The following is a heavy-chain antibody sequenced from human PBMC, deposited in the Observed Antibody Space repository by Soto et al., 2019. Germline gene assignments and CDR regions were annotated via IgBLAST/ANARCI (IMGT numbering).Heavy chain of an antibody. Sequence: QVQLQASGPGLVKPSQTLSLTCTVSGGSISSGGYYWSWIRQHPGKGLEWIGYIYYSGSTYYNPSLKSRVTIYVDTSKNQFSMKMSSVTAADTAVYYCARRYGGNFDYWGQGTLVTVSS. CDR3: ARRYGGNFDY. V-gene: IGHV4-31*03. CDR1: GGSISSGGYY. D-gene: IGHD2-15*01. J-gene: IGHJ4*02. CDR2: IYYSGST.